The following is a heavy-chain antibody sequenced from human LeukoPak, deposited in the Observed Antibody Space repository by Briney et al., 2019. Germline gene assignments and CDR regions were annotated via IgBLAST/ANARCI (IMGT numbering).Heavy chain of an antibody. Sequence: GASVNVSCKASGYTFTSYDINWVRQATGQGLEWMGWMNPKTGNTGYAQKFQGRLSFTRNTSINTAYMELSSLRSEDTAVYYCARGPRVFGVVLSSHWFFDVWGRGTLVTVSS. D-gene: IGHD3-3*01. CDR2: MNPKTGNT. J-gene: IGHJ2*01. V-gene: IGHV1-8*01. CDR1: GYTFTSYD. CDR3: ARGPRVFGVVLSSHWFFDV.